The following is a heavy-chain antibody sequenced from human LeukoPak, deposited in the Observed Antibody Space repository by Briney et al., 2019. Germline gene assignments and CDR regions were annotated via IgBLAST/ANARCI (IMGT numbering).Heavy chain of an antibody. CDR2: ISWNSGSI. V-gene: IGHV3-9*01. D-gene: IGHD3-10*01. CDR1: GFTFSDYY. CDR3: AKEWTGAFDI. J-gene: IGHJ3*02. Sequence: GGSLRLSCAASGFTFSDYYMSWIRQAPGKGLEWVSGISWNSGSIGYADSVKGRFTISRDNAKNSLYLQMNSLRAEDTALYYCAKEWTGAFDIWGQGTMVTVSS.